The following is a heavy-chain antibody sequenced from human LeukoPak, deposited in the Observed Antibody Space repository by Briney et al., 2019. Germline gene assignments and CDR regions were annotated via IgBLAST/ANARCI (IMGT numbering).Heavy chain of an antibody. CDR1: GFTFSSYG. J-gene: IGHJ6*02. V-gene: IGHV3-33*01. D-gene: IGHD6-13*01. CDR3: ARESQSSSWYLGYYYYYGMDV. Sequence: GGSLRLSCAASGFTFSSYGMHWVRQAPGKGLEWVAVIWYDGSNKYYADSVKGRFTISRDNSKNTLYLQMNSLRAEGTAVYYCARESQSSSWYLGYYYYYGMDVWGQGTTVTVSS. CDR2: IWYDGSNK.